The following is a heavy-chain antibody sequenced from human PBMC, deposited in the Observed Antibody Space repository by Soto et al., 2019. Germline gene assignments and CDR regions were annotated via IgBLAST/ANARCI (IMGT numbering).Heavy chain of an antibody. CDR3: ARTSGYYFYDY. J-gene: IGHJ4*02. D-gene: IGHD3-3*01. CDR1: GYTFTSYA. Sequence: QVQLVQSGAEVKKPGASVKVSCKTSGYTFTSYAMHWVRQAPGQGLEWMGWINAGNGNTKYSQKFKGRVTITRDTSASTAYMELSSLRSEDTAVYYCARTSGYYFYDYWGQGPLVTVSS. CDR2: INAGNGNT. V-gene: IGHV1-3*01.